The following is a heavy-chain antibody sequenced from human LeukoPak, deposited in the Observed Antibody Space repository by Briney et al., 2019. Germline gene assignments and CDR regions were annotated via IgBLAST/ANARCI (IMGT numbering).Heavy chain of an antibody. J-gene: IGHJ4*02. CDR2: IYTSGST. V-gene: IGHV4-4*07. CDR1: GGSISSYY. Sequence: SETLSLTCTVSGGSISSYYWSWIRQPAGKGLEWIGRIYTSGSTNYNPSLKSQVTMSVDTSKNQFSLKLSSVTAADTAVYYCATDRKVGPFGVVPTNDVYWGQGTLVTVSS. CDR3: ATDRKVGPFGVVPTNDVY. D-gene: IGHD3-3*01.